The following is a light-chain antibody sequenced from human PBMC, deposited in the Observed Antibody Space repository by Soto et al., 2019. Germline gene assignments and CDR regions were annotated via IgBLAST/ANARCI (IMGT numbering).Light chain of an antibody. CDR1: SSNIGADYD. J-gene: IGLJ3*02. V-gene: IGLV1-40*01. Sequence: QSVLTQPPSVSGAPGQRVTISCTGSSSNIGADYDVHWFQQLPGTAPKLLIYDNSNRPSGVPDRVSGSKAGTSASLDITGLQAGDEADEYCQSYDSLIDSRVFGGGTQLTVL. CDR2: DNS. CDR3: QSYDSLIDSRV.